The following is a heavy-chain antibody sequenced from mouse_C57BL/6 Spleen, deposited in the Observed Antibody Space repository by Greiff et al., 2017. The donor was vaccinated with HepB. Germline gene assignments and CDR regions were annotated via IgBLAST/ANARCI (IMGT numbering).Heavy chain of an antibody. Sequence: QVQLQQPGAELVKPGASVKVSCKASGYTFTSYWMHWVKQRPGQGLEWIGRIHPSDSDTNYNQKFKGKATLSVDKSSSTAYMQLSSRTSEDSAVYYCAIAGDLCNYAMDYWGQGTSVTVSS. CDR3: AIAGDLCNYAMDY. D-gene: IGHD6-5*01. CDR2: IHPSDSDT. J-gene: IGHJ4*01. CDR1: GYTFTSYW. V-gene: IGHV1-74*01.